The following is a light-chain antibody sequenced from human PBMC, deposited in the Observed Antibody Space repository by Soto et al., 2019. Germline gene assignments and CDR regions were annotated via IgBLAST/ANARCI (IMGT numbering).Light chain of an antibody. CDR1: QDISNY. V-gene: IGKV1-39*01. CDR3: QQSYSTPIT. CDR2: TAS. J-gene: IGKJ5*01. Sequence: DIPMTQSPSSLSSSVGDRVTLTCQASQDISNYLNWYQQKPGKAPNLLIYTASSLQSGVPSRFSGSGSGTDFTLTISSLQPEDFATYYCQQSYSTPITFGQGTRLEIK.